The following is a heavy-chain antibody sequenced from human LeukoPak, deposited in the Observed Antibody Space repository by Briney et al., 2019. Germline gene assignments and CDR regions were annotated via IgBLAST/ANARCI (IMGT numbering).Heavy chain of an antibody. D-gene: IGHD2-15*01. CDR1: GYSISSGYY. V-gene: IGHV4-38-2*02. CDR2: IYHSGST. Sequence: SETLSLTCTVSGYSISSGYYWGWIRQPPGKGLEWIGSIYHSGSTYYNPSLESRVTISVDTSKNQFSLKLSSVTAADTAFYYCARGDDGLLGDYWGQGTLVTVSS. CDR3: ARGDDGLLGDY. J-gene: IGHJ4*02.